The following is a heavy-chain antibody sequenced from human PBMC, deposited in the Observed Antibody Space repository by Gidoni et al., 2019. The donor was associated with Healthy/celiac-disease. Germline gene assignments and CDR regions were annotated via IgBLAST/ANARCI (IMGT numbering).Heavy chain of an antibody. CDR1: GGSISSSSYY. V-gene: IGHV4-39*01. CDR2: IYYSGST. CDR3: ARPSYDSSGFNWFDP. D-gene: IGHD3-22*01. Sequence: QLQLQEPGPGLVKTSETLSLTCTVPGGSISSSSYYWSWLRQPPGKGLEWIGSIYYSGSTYYNPSLKSRVTISVDTSKNQFTLKLSSVTAADTAVYYCARPSYDSSGFNWFDPWGQGTLVTVSS. J-gene: IGHJ5*02.